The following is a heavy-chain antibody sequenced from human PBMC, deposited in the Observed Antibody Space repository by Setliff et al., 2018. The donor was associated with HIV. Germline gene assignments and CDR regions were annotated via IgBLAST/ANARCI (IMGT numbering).Heavy chain of an antibody. J-gene: IGHJ3*02. CDR2: IFQSGST. D-gene: IGHD5-18*01. CDR1: DGSTSSNNW. V-gene: IGHV4-4*02. CDR3: ARGRYSYGYGGGAYDI. Sequence: KTSETLSLTCTVSDGSTSSNNWWTWVRQSQGKGLEWIGEIFQSGSTNYKPSLKSRVTISIDRSKDQFSLKLTSVTAADTAVYYCARGRYSYGYGGGAYDIWGHGTMVTVSS.